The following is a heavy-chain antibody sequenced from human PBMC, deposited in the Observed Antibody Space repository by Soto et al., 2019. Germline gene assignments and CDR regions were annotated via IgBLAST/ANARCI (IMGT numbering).Heavy chain of an antibody. D-gene: IGHD3-3*01. CDR3: ARGPDGGSIFGVVIIYYYYYGMDV. CDR2: ISYDGSNK. J-gene: IGHJ6*02. Sequence: GGSLRLSCAASGFTFSSYAMHWVRQAPGKGLEWVAVISYDGSNKYYADSVKGRFTISRDNSKNTLYLQMTSLRAEDTAVYYCARGPDGGSIFGVVIIYYYYYGMDVWAKGPRSPSP. CDR1: GFTFSSYA. V-gene: IGHV3-30*14.